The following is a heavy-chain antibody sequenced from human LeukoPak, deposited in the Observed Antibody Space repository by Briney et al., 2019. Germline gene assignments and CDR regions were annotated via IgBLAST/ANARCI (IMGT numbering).Heavy chain of an antibody. CDR2: IKQDGSEK. Sequence: GSLRLSCAASGFTFSSYWMSWVRQAPGKGLEWVANIKQDGSEKYYVDSVKGRFTISRDNSKNTLYLQMNSLRAEDTAVYYCAKLFWEWEHWVGYWGQGTLVTVSS. CDR1: GFTFSSYW. CDR3: AKLFWEWEHWVGY. J-gene: IGHJ4*02. D-gene: IGHD3-3*01. V-gene: IGHV3-7*03.